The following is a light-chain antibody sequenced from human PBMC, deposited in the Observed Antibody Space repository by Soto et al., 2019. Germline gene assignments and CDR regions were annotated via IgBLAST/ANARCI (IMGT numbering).Light chain of an antibody. CDR3: SSYTSSSTRV. CDR1: SSDGGGYNY. V-gene: IGLV2-14*01. Sequence: QSALTQPASVSGSPGPSVTISCTGTSSDGGGYNYVSWYQQHPGKAPKLMIYEVSNRPSGVSNRFSGSKSGNTASLTISGLQAEDEADYYCSSYTSSSTRVFGGGTKLTVL. J-gene: IGLJ2*01. CDR2: EVS.